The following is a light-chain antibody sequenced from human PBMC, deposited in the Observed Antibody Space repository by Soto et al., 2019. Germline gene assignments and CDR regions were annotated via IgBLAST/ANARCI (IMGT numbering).Light chain of an antibody. V-gene: IGKV1-39*01. CDR2: AAS. J-gene: IGKJ3*01. CDR3: QQSYSTPQT. CDR1: QSISSY. Sequence: EIHMTQSPSSLSASVGDRVTITCQASQSISSYLIWYHQKPAKDPKILIYAASSLESGVPSRFSGSGSGTDFTLTISSLQLEDFATYYCQQSYSTPQTFGPGTKVDIK.